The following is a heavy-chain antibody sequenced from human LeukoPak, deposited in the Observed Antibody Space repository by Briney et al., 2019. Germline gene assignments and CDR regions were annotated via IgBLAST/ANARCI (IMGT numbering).Heavy chain of an antibody. CDR1: GYTFTGYF. D-gene: IGHD2-2*01. J-gene: IGHJ4*02. V-gene: IGHV1-2*02. CDR3: ASSIVYCSSTSCYFN. Sequence: GASVEVCCKASGYTFTGYFIDWVRQAPGQGLEWMGWINPNSGGTNYAQKFQGRVTMTRDTSISTAYMELSRLRSDDTAVYYCASSIVYCSSTSCYFNWGQGTLVTVSS. CDR2: INPNSGGT.